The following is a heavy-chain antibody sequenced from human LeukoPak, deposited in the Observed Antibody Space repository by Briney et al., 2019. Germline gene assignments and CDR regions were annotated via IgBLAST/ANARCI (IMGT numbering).Heavy chain of an antibody. CDR1: GFTFSNYA. Sequence: GGSLRLSCTASGFTFSNYAMNWVRQAPGKGLEWVSGINWNGGNTGYADSVKGRFTISRDNAQNSLYLQMNSLRAEDTALYYCARVASNYDFGYWGQGTLVTVSS. J-gene: IGHJ4*02. D-gene: IGHD4-11*01. CDR3: ARVASNYDFGY. V-gene: IGHV3-20*04. CDR2: INWNGGNT.